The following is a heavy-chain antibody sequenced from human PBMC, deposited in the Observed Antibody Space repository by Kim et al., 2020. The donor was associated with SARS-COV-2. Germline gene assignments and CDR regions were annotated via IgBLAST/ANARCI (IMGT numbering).Heavy chain of an antibody. CDR1: GGSFSGYY. J-gene: IGHJ6*02. CDR2: INHSGST. V-gene: IGHV4-34*01. CDR3: ARVRPLFVVVPPRRYYGMDV. D-gene: IGHD2-2*01. Sequence: SETLSLTCAVYGGSFSGYYWSWIRQPPGKGLEWIGEINHSGSTNYNPSLKSRVTISVDTSKNKFSLMLSSVTAADTAVYYCARVRPLFVVVPPRRYYGMDVWGQGTTGTASS.